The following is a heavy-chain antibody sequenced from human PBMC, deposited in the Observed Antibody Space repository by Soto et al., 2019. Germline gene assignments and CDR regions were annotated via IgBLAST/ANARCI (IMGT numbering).Heavy chain of an antibody. D-gene: IGHD5-12*01. Sequence: PSETLSLTCTVSGGSISSGGYYWSWIRQHPGKGLEWIGYIYYSGSTYYNPSLKSRVTISVDTSKNQFSLKLSPVTAADTAVYYCARALDSGYDAVDYWGQGTLVTVS. CDR3: ARALDSGYDAVDY. J-gene: IGHJ4*02. V-gene: IGHV4-31*03. CDR2: IYYSGST. CDR1: GGSISSGGYY.